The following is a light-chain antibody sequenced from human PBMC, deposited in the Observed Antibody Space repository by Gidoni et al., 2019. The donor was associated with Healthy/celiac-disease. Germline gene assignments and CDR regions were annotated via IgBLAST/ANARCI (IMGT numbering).Light chain of an antibody. V-gene: IGKV1-5*01. CDR3: QQYNSYPLT. CDR2: DAS. Sequence: DIQLTQSPSTLSAAVGDRVTITCRASQSISSWLAWYQQKPGKAPKLLIYDASSLESGVPSRFSGSGSGTEFTLTISSLQPDDFATYYCQQYNSYPLTFGGGTKVEIK. CDR1: QSISSW. J-gene: IGKJ4*01.